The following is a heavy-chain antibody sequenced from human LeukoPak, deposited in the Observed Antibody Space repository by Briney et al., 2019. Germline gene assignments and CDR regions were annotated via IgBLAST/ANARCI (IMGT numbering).Heavy chain of an antibody. Sequence: SGPTLVKPTQTLTLTCTFSGFSLSTSGVGVGWIRQPPGKALEWLALIYWNDDKRYSPSLKSRLTITKDTSKNQVVLTMTNMDPVDTATYYCTHRLGEAVAGIGCWFDPWGQGTLVTVSS. CDR3: THRLGEAVAGIGCWFDP. V-gene: IGHV2-5*01. CDR1: GFSLSTSGVG. D-gene: IGHD6-13*01. CDR2: IYWNDDK. J-gene: IGHJ5*02.